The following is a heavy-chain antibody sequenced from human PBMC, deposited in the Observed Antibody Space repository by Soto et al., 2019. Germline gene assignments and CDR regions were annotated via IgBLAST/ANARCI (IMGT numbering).Heavy chain of an antibody. Sequence: QVQLQESGPGLVKPSETLTLTCTVSGVSVSSGLYYWNWIRQPPGKGLEWIGQIFYSGATTYNPSLKSRGTISVETSKNQFSLRLSSVTAADAAVYYCARTDTSGWYRADYWGQGSLVTVSS. CDR2: IFYSGAT. J-gene: IGHJ4*02. V-gene: IGHV4-61*01. CDR1: GVSVSSGLYY. CDR3: ARTDTSGWYRADY. D-gene: IGHD6-19*01.